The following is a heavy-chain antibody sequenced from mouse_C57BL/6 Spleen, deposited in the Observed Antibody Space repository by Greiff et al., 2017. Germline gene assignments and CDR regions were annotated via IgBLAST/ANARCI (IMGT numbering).Heavy chain of an antibody. D-gene: IGHD2-4*01. J-gene: IGHJ3*01. CDR2: ILPGSGST. Sequence: QVQLQQSGAELMKPGASVKLSCKATGYTFTGYWIEWVKQRPGHGLEWIGEILPGSGSTNYNEKFKGKATFTAVTSSNTAYMQLSSLTTEDSAIYYCAGITYTKAWFAYWGQGTLVTVSA. V-gene: IGHV1-9*01. CDR3: AGITYTKAWFAY. CDR1: GYTFTGYW.